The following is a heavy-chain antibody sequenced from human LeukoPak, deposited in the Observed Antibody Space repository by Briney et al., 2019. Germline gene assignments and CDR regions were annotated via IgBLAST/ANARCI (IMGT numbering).Heavy chain of an antibody. Sequence: SETLSLTCTVSGASINSDYWSWIRQPPGKGLEWIGYIYYSGSTNYNPSLKSRVTISVDTSKNQFSLKLSSVTAADTAVYYCARVGTYGSGSYLSWLDYWGQGTLVTVSS. CDR1: GASINSDY. D-gene: IGHD3-10*01. CDR3: ARVGTYGSGSYLSWLDY. CDR2: IYYSGST. V-gene: IGHV4-59*01. J-gene: IGHJ4*02.